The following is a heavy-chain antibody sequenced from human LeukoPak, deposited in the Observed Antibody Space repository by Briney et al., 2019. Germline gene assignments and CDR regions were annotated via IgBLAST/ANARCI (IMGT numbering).Heavy chain of an antibody. CDR1: GFTFSSYA. CDR3: ASYRDWNDARNAFDI. V-gene: IGHV3-9*01. D-gene: IGHD1-1*01. Sequence: GGSLRLSCAASGFTFSSYAMSWVRQAPGKGLEWVSGISWNSGRIGYADSVKGRFTISRDNAKNSLYLQMNSLRAEDTALYYCASYRDWNDARNAFDIWGQGTMVTVSS. J-gene: IGHJ3*02. CDR2: ISWNSGRI.